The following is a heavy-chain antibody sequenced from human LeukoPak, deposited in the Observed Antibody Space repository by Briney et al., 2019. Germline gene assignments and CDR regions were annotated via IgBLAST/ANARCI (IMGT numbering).Heavy chain of an antibody. CDR1: GYTFTSYG. D-gene: IGHD2-2*01. J-gene: IGHJ3*02. Sequence: ASVKVSCKASGYTFTSYGISWVRQAPGQGLEWMGWISAYNGNTSYAQKLQGRVTMTTDTSTGTAYMELRSLRSDDTAVYYCARERRVVVPAALHDAFDIWGQGTMVTVSS. CDR3: ARERRVVVPAALHDAFDI. CDR2: ISAYNGNT. V-gene: IGHV1-18*01.